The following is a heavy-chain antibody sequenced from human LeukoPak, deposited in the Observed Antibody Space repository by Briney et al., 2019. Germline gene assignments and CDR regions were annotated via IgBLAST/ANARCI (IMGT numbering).Heavy chain of an antibody. V-gene: IGHV1-2*06. CDR1: GYIFSGYY. CDR2: INPNNRDT. J-gene: IGHJ4*02. D-gene: IGHD6-19*01. CDR3: ARVSIAVAGLLDY. Sequence: GASVKVSCQASGYIFSGYYIHWVRQAPGQRLEWIGRINPNNRDTIYAQKFQGRVTMTRDTSISTAYMELSRLRSDDTAVYYCARVSIAVAGLLDYWGQGTLLTVSS.